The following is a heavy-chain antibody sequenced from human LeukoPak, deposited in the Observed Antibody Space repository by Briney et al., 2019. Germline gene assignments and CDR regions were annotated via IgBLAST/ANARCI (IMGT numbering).Heavy chain of an antibody. Sequence: ASVKVSCKAFGYSLTNYYVDWVRQAPGQGLEWMGEINPSGGSTSYAQKFQGRITVTRDTYTNTVYMDLSSLRSEDTATYYCARGVPTTRIGAGRFDYWGQGSLLTVAS. D-gene: IGHD5-12*01. CDR1: GYSLTNYY. V-gene: IGHV1-46*01. CDR2: INPSGGST. CDR3: ARGVPTTRIGAGRFDY. J-gene: IGHJ4*02.